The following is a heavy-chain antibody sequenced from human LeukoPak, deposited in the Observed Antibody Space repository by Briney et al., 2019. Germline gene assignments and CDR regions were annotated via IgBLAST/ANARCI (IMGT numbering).Heavy chain of an antibody. CDR1: GFTVSSNY. CDR3: ARDYYDSSGFYYFDY. J-gene: IGHJ4*02. CDR2: IYSGGST. D-gene: IGHD3-22*01. Sequence: QAGGSLRLSCAASGFTVSSNYMSWVRQAPGKGLEWVSVIYSGGSTYYADSVKGRFTISRDNSKNTLYLQMNSLRAEDTAVYYCARDYYDSSGFYYFDYWGQGTLVTVSS. V-gene: IGHV3-66*01.